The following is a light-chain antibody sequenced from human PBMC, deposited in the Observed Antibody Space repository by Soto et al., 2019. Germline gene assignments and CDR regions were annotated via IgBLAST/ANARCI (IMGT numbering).Light chain of an antibody. Sequence: EVVLTQSPGTLSLSPGERATLFCRASQSVSSTFLAWYQQKPGQAPRLLIYSASTRASGIPDRFSGSGSETDFILTISRLEPEDFATYYCQQSYSTPLTFGGGTKVDI. CDR2: SAS. J-gene: IGKJ4*01. CDR3: QQSYSTPLT. V-gene: IGKV3-20*01. CDR1: QSVSSTF.